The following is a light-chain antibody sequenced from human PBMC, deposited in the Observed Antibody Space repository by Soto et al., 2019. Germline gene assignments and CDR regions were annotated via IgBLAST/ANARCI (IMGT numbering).Light chain of an antibody. Sequence: DIQMTQSPSSLSASVGDRVTITCRASQTPSTYLNWYQQRPGKAPKLLIYAASTLQSGVPSRFSGSDSGAEFTLTISSLQPDDFATYYCQQYNSYSITFGQGTRVEIK. J-gene: IGKJ5*01. CDR1: QTPSTY. CDR3: QQYNSYSIT. V-gene: IGKV1-5*01. CDR2: AAS.